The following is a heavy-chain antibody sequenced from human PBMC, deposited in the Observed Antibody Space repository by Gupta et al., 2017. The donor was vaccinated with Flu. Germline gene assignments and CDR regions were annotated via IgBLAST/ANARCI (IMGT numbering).Heavy chain of an antibody. CDR3: AKGRGYSYGYLDY. D-gene: IGHD5-18*01. Sequence: EVQLVESGGVVVQPGGSLRLSCAASGFTFDGYTMHWVRQAPGKGLEWVSLISWDGGSTYYADSVKGRFTISRDNSKNSLYLQMNSLRTEDTALYYCAKGRGYSYGYLDYWGQGTLVTVSS. J-gene: IGHJ4*02. CDR1: GFTFDGYT. V-gene: IGHV3-43*01. CDR2: ISWDGGST.